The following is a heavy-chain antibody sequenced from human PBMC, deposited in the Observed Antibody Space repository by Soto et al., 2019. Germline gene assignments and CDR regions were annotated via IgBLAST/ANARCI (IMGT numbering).Heavy chain of an antibody. V-gene: IGHV3-48*01. CDR1: GFTFSSYS. J-gene: IGHJ6*03. CDR3: ARAKQSYGDYEVDYYYYYMDV. D-gene: IGHD4-17*01. Sequence: PGGSLRLSCAASGFTFSSYSMNWVRQAPGKGLEWVSYISSSSSTIYYADSVKGRFTISRDNAKNSLYLQMNSLRAEDTAVYYSARAKQSYGDYEVDYYYYYMDVWGKGTTVTVSS. CDR2: ISSSSSTI.